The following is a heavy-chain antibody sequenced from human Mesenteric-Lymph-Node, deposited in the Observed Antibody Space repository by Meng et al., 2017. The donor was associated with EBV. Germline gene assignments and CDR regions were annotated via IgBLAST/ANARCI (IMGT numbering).Heavy chain of an antibody. V-gene: IGHV4-39*07. CDR2: IYHSGNT. D-gene: IGHD1-26*01. J-gene: IGHJ4*02. CDR3: ARRPWSLYYYFDY. Sequence: RESGPGPGKPSATPSPPCTVSGGSCSSSSYYWGWIRQPPGKELEWIGDIYHSGNTYYNPSLKSRVTISVDTSKNQFSLKLSSVTAADTAVYYCARRPWSLYYYFDYWGPGTLVTVSS. CDR1: GGSCSSSSYY.